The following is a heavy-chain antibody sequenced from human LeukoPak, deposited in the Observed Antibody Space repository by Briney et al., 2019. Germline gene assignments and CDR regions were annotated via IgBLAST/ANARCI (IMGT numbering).Heavy chain of an antibody. Sequence: PGGSLRLSCAASGFTFSSYAMSWVRQAPGKGLEWVSAISGSGGSTYYADSVKGRFTISRDNSKNTLYLQMNSLRAEDTAVYYCAKDRAVAGIRGWAFDIWGQGTMVTVSS. CDR1: GFTFSSYA. J-gene: IGHJ3*02. CDR2: ISGSGGST. V-gene: IGHV3-23*01. CDR3: AKDRAVAGIRGWAFDI. D-gene: IGHD6-19*01.